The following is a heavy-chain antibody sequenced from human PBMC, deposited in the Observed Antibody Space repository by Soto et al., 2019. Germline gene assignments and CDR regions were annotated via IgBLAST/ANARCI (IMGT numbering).Heavy chain of an antibody. CDR2: IIPMFGRT. J-gene: IGHJ5*02. V-gene: IGHV1-69*13. D-gene: IGHD3-10*01. CDR1: GGTFSSYG. Sequence: GASVKVSCKASGGTFSSYGINWVRQAPGQGLEWMGGIIPMFGRTNYAQKFQDRVAITADESTNTAYMELSSLRSEDTAFYYCARETSVRGVIITSSPWFDPWGQGTLVTVYS. CDR3: ARETSVRGVIITSSPWFDP.